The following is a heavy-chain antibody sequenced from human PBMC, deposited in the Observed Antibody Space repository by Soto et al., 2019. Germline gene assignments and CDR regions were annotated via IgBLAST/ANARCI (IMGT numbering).Heavy chain of an antibody. J-gene: IGHJ6*02. Sequence: GGSLRLSCVASGLTVRQNYMAWVRQGPGMGLEWVSVIYNNDTRYYADSVKGRFTISRDTSKNTLSLQMDSLRAEDTAVYYCVRPRPSGENYGMDVWGQGTTVTVSS. CDR3: VRPRPSGENYGMDV. V-gene: IGHV3-53*01. D-gene: IGHD3-10*01. CDR1: GLTVRQNY. CDR2: IYNNDTR.